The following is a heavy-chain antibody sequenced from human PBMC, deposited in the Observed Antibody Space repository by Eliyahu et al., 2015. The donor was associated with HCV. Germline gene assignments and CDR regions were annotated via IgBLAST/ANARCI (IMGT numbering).Heavy chain of an antibody. J-gene: IGHJ4*02. CDR2: IKSKTDGGTT. Sequence: EVQLVESGGGLVKPGGSLRLSCAASGFTFSNAWMSWVRQAPGKGVEWGGRIKSKTDGGTTDYAAPVKGRFTISRDDSKNTLYLQMNSLKTEDTAVYYCTTVTAAGNWDYFDYWGQGTLVTVSS. D-gene: IGHD6-13*01. CDR1: GFTFSNAW. CDR3: TTVTAAGNWDYFDY. V-gene: IGHV3-15*01.